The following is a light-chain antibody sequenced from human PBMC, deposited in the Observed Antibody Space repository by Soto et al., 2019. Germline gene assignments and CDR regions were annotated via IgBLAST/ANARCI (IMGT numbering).Light chain of an antibody. V-gene: IGLV2-23*02. CDR3: CSYAGFSTFL. J-gene: IGLJ2*01. CDR2: EVS. CDR1: SSDVGNYNL. Sequence: QSALTQPASVSGALGQSITISCTGTSSDVGNYNLVSWYQQQPGKAPKLMISEVSERPSGVSNRFSGSKSGNTASLTISGLQAEDEADYYCCSYAGFSTFLFGGGTQLTVL.